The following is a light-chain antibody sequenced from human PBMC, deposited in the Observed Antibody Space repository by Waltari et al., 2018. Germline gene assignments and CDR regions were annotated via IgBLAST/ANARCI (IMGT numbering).Light chain of an antibody. J-gene: IGLJ1*01. CDR1: SSAVGSYNL. Sequence: QSALTQPASVSGSPGQSITISCTGTSSAVGSYNLVSWYQQHPGKAPKLMIYEVSKRPSGVSNRFSGSKSGNTASLTISGLQAEDEADYYCCSYAGSSTSVFGTGTKVTVL. CDR2: EVS. V-gene: IGLV2-23*02. CDR3: CSYAGSSTSV.